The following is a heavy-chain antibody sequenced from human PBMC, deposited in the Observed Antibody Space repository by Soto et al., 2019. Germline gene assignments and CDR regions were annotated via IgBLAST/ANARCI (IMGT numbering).Heavy chain of an antibody. CDR1: GFTFSNYW. V-gene: IGHV3-7*01. CDR2: INQDGGET. CDR3: ARDHSNYYYYYYYMDV. Sequence: PGGSLRLSCAASGFTFSNYWMNWVRQAPGKGLEWVASINQDGGETDYVDSVKGRFTISRDNAKNSLYLQMKSLRAEDTAVYYCARDHSNYYYYYYYMDVWGKGTAVTVSS. J-gene: IGHJ6*03. D-gene: IGHD4-4*01.